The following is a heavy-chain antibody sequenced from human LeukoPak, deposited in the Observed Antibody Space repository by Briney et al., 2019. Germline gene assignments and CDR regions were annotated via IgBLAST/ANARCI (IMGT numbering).Heavy chain of an antibody. CDR1: GFTFSSYW. CDR2: IKQDGSEK. D-gene: IGHD3-22*01. Sequence: QTGGSLRLSCAASGFTFSSYWMSWVRQAPGKGLEWVANIKQDGSEKYYVDSVKGRFTISRDNAKNSLYLQMNSLRAEDTAVYYCARVLHRRNYDSSVYYGYWGQGTLVTVSS. J-gene: IGHJ4*02. CDR3: ARVLHRRNYDSSVYYGY. V-gene: IGHV3-7*04.